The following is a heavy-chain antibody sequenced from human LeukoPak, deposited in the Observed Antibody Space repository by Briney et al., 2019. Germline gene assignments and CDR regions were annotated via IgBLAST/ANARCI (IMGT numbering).Heavy chain of an antibody. CDR3: ARRHTYYYDSSGYGRAFDI. J-gene: IGHJ3*02. Sequence: SETLSLTCTVSGGSISSSSYYWGWIRQPPGKGLEWIGSIYYSGSTDYNPSLKSRVTISVDTSKNQFSLKLSSVTAADTAVYYCARRHTYYYDSSGYGRAFDIWGQGTMVTVSS. D-gene: IGHD3-22*01. V-gene: IGHV4-39*07. CDR1: GGSISSSSYY. CDR2: IYYSGST.